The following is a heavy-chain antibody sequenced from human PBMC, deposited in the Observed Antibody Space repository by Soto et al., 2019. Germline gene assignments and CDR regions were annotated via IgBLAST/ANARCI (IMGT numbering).Heavy chain of an antibody. J-gene: IGHJ5*02. CDR3: VRDYCSGATGPYNWFDP. CDR2: IYYTGRT. D-gene: IGHD2-15*01. V-gene: IGHV4-59*01. Sequence: PSKTLSLTCTVSGGSISVYYWSWIRQPPGKGLEWIVYIYYTGRTKYNPSIKSRVTISLDTSKNQFSLNLNSVTAADTAVYYCVRDYCSGATGPYNWFDPWGQGTLVTVSS. CDR1: GGSISVYY.